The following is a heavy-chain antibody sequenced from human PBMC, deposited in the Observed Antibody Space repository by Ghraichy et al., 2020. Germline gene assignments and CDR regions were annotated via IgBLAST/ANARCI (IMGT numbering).Heavy chain of an antibody. CDR2: IHHTGST. CDR1: GYSITSGAH. Sequence: SQTLSLTCTVSGYSITSGAHWGWFRQPPGKGLEWLGCIHHTGSTYYNPSLNSRVTISLDTSKNQFSLNLNFVTAADTAVYYCARDPPDYWGQGTLVTVSS. CDR3: ARDPPDY. V-gene: IGHV4-38-2*02. J-gene: IGHJ4*02.